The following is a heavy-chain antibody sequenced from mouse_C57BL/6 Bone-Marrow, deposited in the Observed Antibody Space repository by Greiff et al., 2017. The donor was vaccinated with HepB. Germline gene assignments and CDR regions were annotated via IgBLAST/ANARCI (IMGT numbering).Heavy chain of an antibody. J-gene: IGHJ2*01. CDR1: GYTFTSYG. CDR2: IYPRSGNT. D-gene: IGHD1-1*01. V-gene: IGHV1-81*01. CDR3: AREEYGSPLDY. Sequence: QVQLQQSGAELARPGASVKLSCKASGYTFTSYGISWVKQRTGQGLEWIGEIYPRSGNTYYNEKFKGKATLTADKSSSTAYMELRSLTSEDSAVYFCAREEYGSPLDYWGQGTTLTVSS.